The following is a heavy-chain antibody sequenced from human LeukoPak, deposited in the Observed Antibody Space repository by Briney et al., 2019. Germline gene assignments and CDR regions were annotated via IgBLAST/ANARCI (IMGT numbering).Heavy chain of an antibody. CDR3: AKGTAAGPRGFDY. CDR1: RFTFSTYA. V-gene: IGHV3-23*01. J-gene: IGHJ4*02. Sequence: GGSLRLSCAASRFTFSTYAMNWVRQGPGKGLEWVSAISGSGGSTYYTDSVKGRFTISRDNPKNTVYLQMNSLRADDTAVYYCAKGTAAGPRGFDYWGQGTLVTVSS. D-gene: IGHD6-25*01. CDR2: ISGSGGST.